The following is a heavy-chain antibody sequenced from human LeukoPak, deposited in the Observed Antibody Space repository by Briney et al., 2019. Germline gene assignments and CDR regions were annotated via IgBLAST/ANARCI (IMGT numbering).Heavy chain of an antibody. V-gene: IGHV4-34*01. CDR2: INHRGGT. J-gene: IGHJ4*02. CDR3: ARAYYYDSSAAIDY. CDR1: GGSFSGYY. D-gene: IGHD3-22*01. Sequence: MSSETLSLTCGVYGGSFSGYYWNWIRQPPGMGLEWIGEINHRGGTGYNPSLKSRVTMSVDTSKNVSSLKLTSVTAADTAVYYCARAYYYDSSAAIDYWGQGILVTVSS.